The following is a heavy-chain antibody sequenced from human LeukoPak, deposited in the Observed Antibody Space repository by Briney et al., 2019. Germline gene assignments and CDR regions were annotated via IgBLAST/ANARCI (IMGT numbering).Heavy chain of an antibody. CDR1: GGSISSYY. V-gene: IGHV4-34*01. D-gene: IGHD3-22*01. CDR3: ARATKYYYDSSGYYSYYYYYMDV. CDR2: INHSGST. J-gene: IGHJ6*03. Sequence: PSETLSLTCTVSGGSISSYYWSWIRQPPGKGLEWIGEINHSGSTNYNPSLKSRVTISVDTSKNQFSLKLSSVTAADTAVYYCARATKYYYDSSGYYSYYYYYMDVWGKGTTVTVSS.